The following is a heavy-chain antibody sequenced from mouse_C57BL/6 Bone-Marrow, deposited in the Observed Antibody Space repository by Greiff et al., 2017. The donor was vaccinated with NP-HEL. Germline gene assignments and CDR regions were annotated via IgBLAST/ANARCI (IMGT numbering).Heavy chain of an antibody. D-gene: IGHD2-5*01. CDR1: GFTFSDAW. Sequence: EVHLVESGGGLVQPGGSMKLSCAASGFTFSDAWMDWVRQSPEKGLEWVAEIRNKANNHATYYAESVKGRFTISRDDSKSSVYLQMNSLRAEDTGIYYCTRRRYSNYPFAYWGQGTLVTVSA. V-gene: IGHV6-6*01. CDR3: TRRRYSNYPFAY. J-gene: IGHJ3*01. CDR2: IRNKANNHAT.